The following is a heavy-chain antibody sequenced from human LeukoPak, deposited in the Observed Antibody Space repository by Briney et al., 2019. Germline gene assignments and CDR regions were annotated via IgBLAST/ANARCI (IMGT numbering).Heavy chain of an antibody. CDR1: GGSISNDY. D-gene: IGHD3-16*01. J-gene: IGHJ4*02. CDR3: ARERGRGNYFDY. CDR2: IYYSGST. Sequence: SETLSLTCTVSGGSISNDYWSWIRQPPGKGLEWIGYIYYSGSTNYNPSLKSRVTISVDTSKNQFSLKLSSVTAADTAVYYCARERGRGNYFDYWGQGTLVTVSS. V-gene: IGHV4-59*01.